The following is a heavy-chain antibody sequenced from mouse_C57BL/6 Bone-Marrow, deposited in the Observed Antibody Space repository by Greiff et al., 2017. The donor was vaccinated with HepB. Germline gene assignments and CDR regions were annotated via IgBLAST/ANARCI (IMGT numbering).Heavy chain of an antibody. V-gene: IGHV1-39*01. J-gene: IGHJ2*01. CDR3: AKGIYYGKQSYYFDY. D-gene: IGHD2-1*01. CDR1: GYSFTDYN. Sequence: EVKLQESGPELVKPGASVKISCKASGYSFTDYNMNWVKQSNGKSLEWIGVINPNYGTTSYNQKFKGKATLTVDQSSSTAYMQLNSLTSEDSAVYYCAKGIYYGKQSYYFDYWGQGTTLTVSS. CDR2: INPNYGTT.